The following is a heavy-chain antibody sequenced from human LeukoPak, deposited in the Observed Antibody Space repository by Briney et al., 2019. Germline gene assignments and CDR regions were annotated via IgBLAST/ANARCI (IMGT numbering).Heavy chain of an antibody. CDR3: ARRDQAIDY. J-gene: IGHJ4*02. Sequence: SETLSLTCSVSGGSISSSSYSWGWIRQPPGKGLEWIGSIFYSGSTYYNPSLKSRGTISVDTSKNQFSLRLSSVTAADTAVYYCARRDQAIDYWGQGTPVTVSS. D-gene: IGHD5-24*01. CDR1: GGSISSSSYS. V-gene: IGHV4-39*01. CDR2: IFYSGST.